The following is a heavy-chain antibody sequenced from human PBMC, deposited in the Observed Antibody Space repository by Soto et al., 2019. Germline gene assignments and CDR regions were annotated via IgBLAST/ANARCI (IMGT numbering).Heavy chain of an antibody. CDR1: GGSISSYY. J-gene: IGHJ4*02. D-gene: IGHD6-13*01. V-gene: IGHV4-59*01. Sequence: QVQLQESGPGLVKPSETLSLTCTVSGGSISSYYWSWIRQPPGKGLEWIGYIYYSGSTNYNPSLKSRVTISVDTSKNQFSLKLSSVTAADTAVYYCASAWLDEAGMDFDYWGQGTLVTVSS. CDR2: IYYSGST. CDR3: ASAWLDEAGMDFDY.